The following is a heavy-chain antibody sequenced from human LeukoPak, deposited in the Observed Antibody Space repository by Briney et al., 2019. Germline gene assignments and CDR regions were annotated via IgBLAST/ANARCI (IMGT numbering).Heavy chain of an antibody. CDR3: ARTVVTLDWYFDL. V-gene: IGHV4-4*07. CDR2: FYTSGTT. J-gene: IGHJ2*01. Sequence: SAETLSLTCTVSGGSISSYYWSWIRQPAGKGLEWIGRFYTSGTTNYNPSLKSRVTMSTDTSKNQVSLKMRSVTAADTAVYYCARTVVTLDWYFDLWGRGTLVSVSS. CDR1: GGSISSYY. D-gene: IGHD4-23*01.